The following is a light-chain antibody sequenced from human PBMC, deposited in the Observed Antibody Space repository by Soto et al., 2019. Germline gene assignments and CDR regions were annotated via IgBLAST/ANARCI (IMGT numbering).Light chain of an antibody. CDR3: SSYTSSSTLPYV. V-gene: IGLV2-14*01. CDR1: SSDVGGYNY. J-gene: IGLJ1*01. CDR2: DVS. Sequence: QSALTQPASVSGSPGQSITISCTATSSDVGGYNYVSWYQQHPGKAPKLMIYDVSNRPSGVSNRFSGSKSGNTASLTISGLQAEDEADYYCSSYTSSSTLPYVFGTGTKLTVL.